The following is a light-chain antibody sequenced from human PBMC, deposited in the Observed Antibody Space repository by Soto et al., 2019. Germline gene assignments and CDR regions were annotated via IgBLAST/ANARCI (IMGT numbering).Light chain of an antibody. CDR2: AVT. J-gene: IGLJ1*01. CDR3: CSYADSYTYV. Sequence: QSALTQPRSVSGSPGQSVTISCTGTSSDVGAYTSVSWYQQHQGKAPKLMIYAVTERPSGVPDRFSAAKSGNTASLTISGLQAEDEADYYCCSYADSYTYVFGAGTKLTVL. CDR1: SSDVGAYTS. V-gene: IGLV2-11*01.